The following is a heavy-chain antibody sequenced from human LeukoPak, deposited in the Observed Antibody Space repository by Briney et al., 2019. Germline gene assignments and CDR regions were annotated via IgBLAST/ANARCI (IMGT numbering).Heavy chain of an antibody. CDR1: GFTFSSYW. Sequence: PGGSLRLSCAASGFTFSSYWMSWVRQAPGKGLEWVANIKQDGSEKYYVDSVKGRFTISRDNAKNSLYLQMNSLRAEDTAVYYCARGNRVLRYFDWLFWNAFDIWGQGTMVTVSS. J-gene: IGHJ3*02. CDR3: ARGNRVLRYFDWLFWNAFDI. V-gene: IGHV3-7*01. CDR2: IKQDGSEK. D-gene: IGHD3-9*01.